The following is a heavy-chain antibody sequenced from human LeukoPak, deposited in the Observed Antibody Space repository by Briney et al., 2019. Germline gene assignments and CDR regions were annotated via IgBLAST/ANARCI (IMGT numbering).Heavy chain of an antibody. CDR1: GGSISSDGYS. Sequence: SETLSLTCAVSGGSISSDGYSWSWIRQPPGKGLEWIGYISHSGSTNYNPSLKSRVTISVDTSKNQFSLKLSSVTAADTAVYYCARGRRRWLLRLKVGNLDYWGQEPWSPSPQ. D-gene: IGHD6-19*01. CDR3: ARGRRRWLLRLKVGNLDY. CDR2: ISHSGST. V-gene: IGHV4-30-2*01. J-gene: IGHJ4*01.